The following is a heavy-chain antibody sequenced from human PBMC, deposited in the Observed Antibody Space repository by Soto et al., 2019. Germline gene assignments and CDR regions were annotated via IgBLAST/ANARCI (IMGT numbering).Heavy chain of an antibody. J-gene: IGHJ5*02. V-gene: IGHV4-34*01. CDR3: ARFTQKLVKHVNWFDP. CDR1: GGSFSGYY. Sequence: QVQLQQWGAGLLKPSETLSLTCAVYGGSFSGYYWSWIRQPPGKGLEWIGEINHSGSTNYNPSLKSRVTISVDTSKNQFSLKLSSVTAADTAVYYCARFTQKLVKHVNWFDPWGQGTLVTVSS. D-gene: IGHD6-13*01. CDR2: INHSGST.